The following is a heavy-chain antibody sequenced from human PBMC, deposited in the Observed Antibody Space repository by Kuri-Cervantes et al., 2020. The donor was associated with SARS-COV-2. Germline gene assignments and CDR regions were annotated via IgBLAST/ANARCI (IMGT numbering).Heavy chain of an antibody. CDR2: ISGRGDKT. CDR1: GIPTNTYD. Sequence: GESLKISCAASGIPTNTYDVTWVRQAAGKGLEWVSTISGRGDKTYYADSVKGRFTVSRDNAKNTVYLQMTSIGDDDTAVYYCARDYRTRANSWLHDYAPMDVWGQGTTVTVSS. J-gene: IGHJ6*02. CDR3: ARDYRTRANSWLHDYAPMDV. D-gene: IGHD4-17*01. V-gene: IGHV3-23*01.